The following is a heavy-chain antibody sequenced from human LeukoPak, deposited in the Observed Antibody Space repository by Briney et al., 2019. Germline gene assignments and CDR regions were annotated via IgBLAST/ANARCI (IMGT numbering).Heavy chain of an antibody. D-gene: IGHD6-6*01. CDR1: GFTFDDYA. Sequence: GGSLSLSCAASGFTFDDYALHWVRKAPGKGLERVSLITWDAGTTHYSNSVKGRFTISRDNSKNSLYLQMNSLRAEDTALYYCAKDSTRGSSWDFDYWGQGTLVTVSS. V-gene: IGHV3-43D*03. CDR3: AKDSTRGSSWDFDY. CDR2: ITWDAGTT. J-gene: IGHJ4*02.